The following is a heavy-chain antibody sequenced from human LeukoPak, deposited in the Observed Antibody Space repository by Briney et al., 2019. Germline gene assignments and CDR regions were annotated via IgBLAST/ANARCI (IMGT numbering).Heavy chain of an antibody. CDR2: ISWNSGSI. Sequence: GGSLRLSCAASGFTFDDYAMHWVRQAPGKGLEWVSGISWNSGSIGYADSVKGRFTISRDNAKNSLYLQMNSLRAEDTALYYCAKDIAAADLDYYFDYWGQGTLVTVSS. CDR1: GFTFDDYA. J-gene: IGHJ4*02. CDR3: AKDIAAADLDYYFDY. V-gene: IGHV3-9*01. D-gene: IGHD6-13*01.